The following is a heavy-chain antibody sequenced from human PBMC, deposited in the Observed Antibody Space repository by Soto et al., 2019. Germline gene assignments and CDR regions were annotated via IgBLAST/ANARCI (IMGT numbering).Heavy chain of an antibody. Sequence: QVQLQESGPGLVKPSQTLSLTCTVSGGSISSGGYYWSWIRQHPGKGLEWIGYIYYSGSTYYNPSLKSRVTISVDTSKNQFSLKLSSVTAADTAVYYCARDAVAGTVEPSYYFDYWGQGTLVTVSS. CDR3: ARDAVAGTVEPSYYFDY. V-gene: IGHV4-31*03. D-gene: IGHD6-19*01. CDR1: GGSISSGGYY. CDR2: IYYSGST. J-gene: IGHJ4*02.